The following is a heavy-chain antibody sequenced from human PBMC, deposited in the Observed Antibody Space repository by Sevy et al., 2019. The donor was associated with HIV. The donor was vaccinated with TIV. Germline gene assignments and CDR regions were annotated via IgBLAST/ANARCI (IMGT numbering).Heavy chain of an antibody. CDR2: IIPKFGTV. D-gene: IGHD6-13*01. Sequence: ASVKVSCKASGDTFSRDGISWVRQAPGQGLEWMGGIIPKFGTVNYEQKFQGRVTITADESTTTAYMELSSLRSEDTAVYYCARDQSIAVAGTGVYFDSWGQGTLVTVSS. J-gene: IGHJ4*02. V-gene: IGHV1-69*13. CDR1: GDTFSRDG. CDR3: ARDQSIAVAGTGVYFDS.